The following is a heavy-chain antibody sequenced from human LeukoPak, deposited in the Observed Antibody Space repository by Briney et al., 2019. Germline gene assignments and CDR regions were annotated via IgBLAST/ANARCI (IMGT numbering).Heavy chain of an antibody. CDR2: MNPNSGNT. CDR1: GYTFTSYD. J-gene: IGHJ5*02. Sequence: ASVKVSCKASGYTFTSYDINWVRQATGQGLEWMGWMNPNSGNTGYAQKFQGRVTMTRNASISTAYMELSSLRSEDTAVYYCARVYYGSGSYYNVRSGEFDPWGQGTLVTVSS. D-gene: IGHD3-10*01. CDR3: ARVYYGSGSYYNVRSGEFDP. V-gene: IGHV1-8*01.